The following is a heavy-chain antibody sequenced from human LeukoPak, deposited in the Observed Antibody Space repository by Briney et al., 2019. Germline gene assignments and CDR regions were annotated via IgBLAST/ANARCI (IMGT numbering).Heavy chain of an antibody. Sequence: GGSLRLSCAASGLSFSFYAMSWVRQAPGKGLEWVSSISGGGAGTYYADSVRGRFTISRDNSKNTLFLQMNSLRAEDTALYYCAKDFVRYNIQFDYWGQGTLVTVSS. CDR3: AKDFVRYNIQFDY. J-gene: IGHJ4*02. CDR2: ISGGGAGT. V-gene: IGHV3-23*01. CDR1: GLSFSFYA. D-gene: IGHD1-1*01.